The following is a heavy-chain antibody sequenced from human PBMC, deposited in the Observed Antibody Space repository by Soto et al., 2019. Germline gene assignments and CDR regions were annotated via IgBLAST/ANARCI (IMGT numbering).Heavy chain of an antibody. V-gene: IGHV4-59*01. Sequence: LFLRRSVSWGTIINYCGSWISQNTGKGLEWIANIYYSGSTNYNPSLKSRVTISVDTSKNRFSLKLSSVTAVDTAVYYCARDWGYSSGWYHTEMDVRGQGTTVTVSS. J-gene: IGHJ6*02. CDR2: IYYSGST. D-gene: IGHD6-19*01. CDR3: ARDWGYSSGWYHTEMDV. CDR1: WGTIINYC.